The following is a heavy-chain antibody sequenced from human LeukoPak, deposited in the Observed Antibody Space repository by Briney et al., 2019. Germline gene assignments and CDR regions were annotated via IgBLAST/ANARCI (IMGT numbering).Heavy chain of an antibody. J-gene: IGHJ4*02. V-gene: IGHV4-4*07. CDR3: ARDSVHYYDSSGPDGYFDY. D-gene: IGHD3-22*01. CDR2: IYTSGST. Sequence: PSETLSLTCTVSGGSISSYYWSWIRQPAGKGLERIGRIYTSGSTNYNPSLKSRVTMSVDTSKNQFSLKLSSVTAADTAVYYCARDSVHYYDSSGPDGYFDYWGQGTLVTVSS. CDR1: GGSISSYY.